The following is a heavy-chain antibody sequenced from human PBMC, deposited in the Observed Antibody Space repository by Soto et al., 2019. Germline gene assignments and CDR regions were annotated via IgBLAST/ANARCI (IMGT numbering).Heavy chain of an antibody. CDR3: ARGISKYSSWYKPHTWFDA. V-gene: IGHV4-30-4*01. CDR2: LYFNGGT. D-gene: IGHD6-13*01. J-gene: IGHJ5*02. Sequence: QVQLQESGPGLVKPSQTLSLTCNVSGGPINSPDYYWTWIRQSPGKGLEWIGYLYFNGGTQYNPSLRTPISMSLDTSKKPFSLKMRSVTGADTAVYYCARGISKYSSWYKPHTWFDAWGQGALVTVSS. CDR1: GGPINSPDYY.